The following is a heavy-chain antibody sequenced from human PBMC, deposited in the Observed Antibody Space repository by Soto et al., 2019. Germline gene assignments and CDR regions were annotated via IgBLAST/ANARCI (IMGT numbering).Heavy chain of an antibody. CDR2: TSGSGGST. J-gene: IGHJ4*02. Sequence: GGSLRLSCAASGFTFSSYAMGWVRPAPGKGLEWVSATSGSGGSTYYADSVKGRFTISRDNSKNTLYLQMNSLRAEDTAVYYCAKDLLTVTHNFDYWGQGTLVTVSS. CDR1: GFTFSSYA. D-gene: IGHD4-17*01. V-gene: IGHV3-23*01. CDR3: AKDLLTVTHNFDY.